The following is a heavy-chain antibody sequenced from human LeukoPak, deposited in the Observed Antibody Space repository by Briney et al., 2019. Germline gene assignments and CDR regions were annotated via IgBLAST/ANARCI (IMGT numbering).Heavy chain of an antibody. Sequence: PSETLSLTCAVYGGSFSGYYWSWIRQPPGKGLEWIGEINHSGSTNYNPPLKSRVTISVDTSKNQFSLKLSSVTAADTAVYYCARSDEQLVFSRWGQGTLVTVSS. CDR1: GGSFSGYY. V-gene: IGHV4-34*01. CDR3: ARSDEQLVFSR. J-gene: IGHJ4*02. D-gene: IGHD6-6*01. CDR2: INHSGST.